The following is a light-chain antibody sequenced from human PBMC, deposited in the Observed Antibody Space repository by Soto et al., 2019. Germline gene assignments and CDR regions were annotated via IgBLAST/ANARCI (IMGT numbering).Light chain of an antibody. CDR3: LQDYGDSWT. CDR2: AAS. V-gene: IGKV1-5*01. CDR1: QSVNRW. Sequence: DIQMTQSPSTLSTSVGDRVTITCRASQSVNRWLAWYQQKPGKAPKLLIYAASNLYTGVPSRFSGSRSGTEFTLTISSLQPEDFASYYCLQDYGDSWTFGQGTKVDIK. J-gene: IGKJ1*01.